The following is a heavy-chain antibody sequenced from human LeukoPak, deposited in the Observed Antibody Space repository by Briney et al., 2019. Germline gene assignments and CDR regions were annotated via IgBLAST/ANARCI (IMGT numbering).Heavy chain of an antibody. CDR3: ARDVFGGSWGGGIDY. V-gene: IGHV3-30-3*01. Sequence: PGGSLRLSCAASGFTFSNYAMHWVRQAPGKGLEWVAFRSFDGSNKFYANSVKGRCTISRDSSKNTLYLQMNSLRPEDTAVYYCARDVFGGSWGGGIDYWGQGTLVTVSS. CDR1: GFTFSNYA. J-gene: IGHJ4*02. D-gene: IGHD3-16*01. CDR2: RSFDGSNK.